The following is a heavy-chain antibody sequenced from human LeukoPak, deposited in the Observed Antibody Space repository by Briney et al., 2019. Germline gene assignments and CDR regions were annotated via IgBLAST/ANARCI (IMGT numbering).Heavy chain of an antibody. D-gene: IGHD3-3*01. Sequence: PGGSLRLSCAASGFTFSSYWMHWVRQAPGKGLVWVSRIKSDGSSTSYADSVKGRFTISRDNAKNTLYLQMNSLRPEDTAIYHCARDRLPSDQDDFDYWGQGIMVTVSS. CDR2: IKSDGSST. V-gene: IGHV3-74*01. CDR1: GFTFSSYW. CDR3: ARDRLPSDQDDFDY. J-gene: IGHJ4*02.